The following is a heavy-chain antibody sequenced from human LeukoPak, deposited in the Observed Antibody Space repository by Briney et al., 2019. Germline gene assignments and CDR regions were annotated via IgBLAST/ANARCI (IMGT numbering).Heavy chain of an antibody. D-gene: IGHD3-22*01. V-gene: IGHV3-43*01. J-gene: IGHJ3*02. CDR2: ISWDGGST. CDR1: GFTFDDYT. Sequence: GGSLRLSCAASGFTFDDYTMHWVRQAPGKGLEWVSLISWDGGSTYYADSVKGRFTISRDNSKNSLYLQMNSLRTEDTPLYYCAKDMNPDYYDSSGYDITFDIWGQGTMVTVSS. CDR3: AKDMNPDYYDSSGYDITFDI.